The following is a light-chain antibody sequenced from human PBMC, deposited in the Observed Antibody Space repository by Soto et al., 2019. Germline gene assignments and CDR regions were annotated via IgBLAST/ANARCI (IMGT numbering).Light chain of an antibody. CDR1: PSVTNF. CDR3: QQYDTSPRT. Sequence: EIVLTQSPATLSLSPGERATLSCRASPSVTNFLAWYQQKPGQAPRLLIYGAFNRATGIPARFSGSGSGTDFTLTISSLEPEDFAVYYCQQYDTSPRTFGRGTKVE. CDR2: GAF. V-gene: IGKV3-11*01. J-gene: IGKJ1*01.